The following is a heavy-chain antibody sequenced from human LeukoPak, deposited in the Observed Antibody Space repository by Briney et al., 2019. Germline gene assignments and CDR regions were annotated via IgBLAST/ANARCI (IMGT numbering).Heavy chain of an antibody. Sequence: GGSLRLSCAASGFTFSDYYMSWVRQAPGKGLEWVSAISGSGGSTYYADSVKGRFTISRDNSKNTLYLQMNSLRAEDTAVYYCAKGYCSGGSCPIDYWGQGTLVTVSS. CDR1: GFTFSDYY. CDR2: ISGSGGST. D-gene: IGHD2-15*01. V-gene: IGHV3-23*01. J-gene: IGHJ4*02. CDR3: AKGYCSGGSCPIDY.